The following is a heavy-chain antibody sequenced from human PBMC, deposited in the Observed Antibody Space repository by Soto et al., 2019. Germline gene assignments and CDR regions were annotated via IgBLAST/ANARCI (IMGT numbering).Heavy chain of an antibody. V-gene: IGHV1-3*01. CDR2: INAGNGNT. D-gene: IGHD3-22*01. CDR1: GYTFTSYG. Sequence: ASVKVSCKASGYTFTSYGIHWVRQAPGQRLEWTGWINAGNGNTKYSEKFQGRVTITRDTSASTAYLELSSLRSEDTAVYYCASDTNHSRDYQQPYYYGMDVWGQGTTVTVSS. J-gene: IGHJ6*02. CDR3: ASDTNHSRDYQQPYYYGMDV.